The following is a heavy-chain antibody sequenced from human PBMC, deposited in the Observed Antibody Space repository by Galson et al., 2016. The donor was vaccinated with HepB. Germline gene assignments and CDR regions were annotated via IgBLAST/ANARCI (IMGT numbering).Heavy chain of an antibody. V-gene: IGHV5-51*01. Sequence: PGKGLEWMGIIYPGDPDTRYSPSFQGQVTISADKSISTAYLQWSSLKAADTAIYYCARHDCISDSCYLGNAFDDWGQGTMVTVSS. CDR2: IYPGDPDT. D-gene: IGHD2-2*01. CDR3: ARHDCISDSCYLGNAFDD. J-gene: IGHJ3*01.